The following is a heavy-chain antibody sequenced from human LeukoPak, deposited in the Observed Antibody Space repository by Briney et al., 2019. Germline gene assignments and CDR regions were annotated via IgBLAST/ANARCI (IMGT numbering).Heavy chain of an antibody. V-gene: IGHV1-2*02. J-gene: IGHJ4*02. CDR2: INPNSGGT. CDR1: GYTFTGYY. D-gene: IGHD6-19*01. Sequence: ASVKVSCKASGYTFTGYYMHWVRQAPGQGLEWMGWINPNSGGTNYAQKFQGRVTMTRDTSISTDYMELSRLRSDDTAVYYCARGGIAVAGLDDYWGQGTLVTVSS. CDR3: ARGGIAVAGLDDY.